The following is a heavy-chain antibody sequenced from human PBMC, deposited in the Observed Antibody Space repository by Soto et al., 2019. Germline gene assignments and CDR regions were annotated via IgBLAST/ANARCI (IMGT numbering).Heavy chain of an antibody. V-gene: IGHV3-23*01. Sequence: EVQQLESGGGLVQPGGSLRLSCAASGFTFSSYAMSWVRQAPGKGLEWVSAISGSGGSTYYADSVKGRFTISRDNSKNTLYLQMNSLRAEDTAVYYCAKDLRSAIARLTYFDYWGQGTLVTVSS. CDR2: ISGSGGST. D-gene: IGHD2-21*02. J-gene: IGHJ4*02. CDR3: AKDLRSAIARLTYFDY. CDR1: GFTFSSYA.